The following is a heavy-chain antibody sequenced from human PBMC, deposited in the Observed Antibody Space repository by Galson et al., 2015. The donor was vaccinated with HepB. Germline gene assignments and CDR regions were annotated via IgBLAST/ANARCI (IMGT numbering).Heavy chain of an antibody. CDR1: GYRFTAYW. Sequence: QSGAEVKKPGESLKISCKVSGYRFTAYWIAWVRQMPGKGLEWMGIIYPGDSDTRYSPSFQGQVTISVDRSVSTAYLHWSSLKASDTAMYYCARVDGDDSGSYDAAYWGQGTLVTVSS. J-gene: IGHJ4*02. CDR2: IYPGDSDT. CDR3: ARVDGDDSGSYDAAY. D-gene: IGHD1-26*01. V-gene: IGHV5-51*03.